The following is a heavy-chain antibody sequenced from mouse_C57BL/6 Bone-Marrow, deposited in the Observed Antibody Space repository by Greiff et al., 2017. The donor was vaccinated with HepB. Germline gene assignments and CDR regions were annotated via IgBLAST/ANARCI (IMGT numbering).Heavy chain of an antibody. Sequence: EVKLQESGPGLVKPSQSLSLTCSVTGYSITSGYYWNWIRQFPGNKLEWMGYISYDGSNNYNPSLKNRISITRDTSKNQFFLKLNSVTTEDTATYYCAREAYYSPAWFAYWGQGTLVTVSA. CDR1: GYSITSGYY. CDR3: AREAYYSPAWFAY. J-gene: IGHJ3*01. CDR2: ISYDGSN. V-gene: IGHV3-6*01. D-gene: IGHD2-12*01.